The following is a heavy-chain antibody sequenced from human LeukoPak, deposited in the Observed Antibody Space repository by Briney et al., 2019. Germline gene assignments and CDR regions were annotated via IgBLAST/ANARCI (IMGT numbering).Heavy chain of an antibody. J-gene: IGHJ5*02. V-gene: IGHV3-74*01. CDR1: GFTFSDYW. D-gene: IGHD4-11*01. CDR2: INPDGSSA. Sequence: PGGSLRLSCAASGFTFSDYWMHWVRRAPGKGLVWFSRINPDGSSASYADSVKGRFTISRDNAKNTLYLQMNSLRAEDTAVYYCARFKVTVTSIPWGQGTLVTVSS. CDR3: ARFKVTVTSIP.